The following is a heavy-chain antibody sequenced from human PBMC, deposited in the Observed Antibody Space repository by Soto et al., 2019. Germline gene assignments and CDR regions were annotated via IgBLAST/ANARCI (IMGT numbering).Heavy chain of an antibody. Sequence: SETLSLTCTVSGGSISSYYWSWIRQPPGKGLEWIGYIYYSGSTDYEPSLKGRVTISVDTSKNQFSLRLSSVTAADTAVYYCARGAVEQQLFFDYWGQGTLVTVSS. V-gene: IGHV4-59*01. CDR2: IYYSGST. D-gene: IGHD6-13*01. CDR1: GGSISSYY. J-gene: IGHJ4*02. CDR3: ARGAVEQQLFFDY.